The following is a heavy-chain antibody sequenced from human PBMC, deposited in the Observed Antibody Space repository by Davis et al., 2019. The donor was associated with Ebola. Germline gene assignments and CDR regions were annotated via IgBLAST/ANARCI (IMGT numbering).Heavy chain of an antibody. CDR1: GFTFSSYA. CDR2: ISGSGGST. CDR3: ARETGCSGGSCYSPFDY. J-gene: IGHJ4*02. D-gene: IGHD2-15*01. Sequence: GESLKISCVASGFTFSSYAMSWVRQAPGKGLEWVSAISGSGGSTYYADSVKGRFTISRDNSKTTLYLQMNSLRAEDTAVYYCARETGCSGGSCYSPFDYWGQGTLVTVSS. V-gene: IGHV3-23*01.